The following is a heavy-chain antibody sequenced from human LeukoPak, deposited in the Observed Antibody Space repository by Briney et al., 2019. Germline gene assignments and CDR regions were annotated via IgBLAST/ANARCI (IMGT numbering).Heavy chain of an antibody. V-gene: IGHV3-23*01. CDR3: AKVRYVGYYFDT. CDR2: ISGSRGTT. CDR1: GFTFSNYA. Sequence: PGGSLRLSCAASGFTFSNYAMNWVRQARGKGLEWVSSISGSRGTTYYADSVKGRFTISRDNSKNTLYLQMNSLRAEDTAVYYCAKVRYVGYYFDTWGQGTLVTVSS. J-gene: IGHJ4*02. D-gene: IGHD3-9*01.